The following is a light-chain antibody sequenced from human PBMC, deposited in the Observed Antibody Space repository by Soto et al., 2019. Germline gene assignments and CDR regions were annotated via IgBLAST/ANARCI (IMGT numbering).Light chain of an antibody. J-gene: IGKJ1*01. V-gene: IGKV1-39*01. CDR2: AAS. Sequence: DIQMTQSPSSLSASVGDRVTITCRASQSISSYLNWYQQKPGKAPKILIYAASSLQSGVPSRFSGSGSGTDFTLTISSLKHEDFATYYCQQSYSTTRTFGQGTKVDIK. CDR1: QSISSY. CDR3: QQSYSTTRT.